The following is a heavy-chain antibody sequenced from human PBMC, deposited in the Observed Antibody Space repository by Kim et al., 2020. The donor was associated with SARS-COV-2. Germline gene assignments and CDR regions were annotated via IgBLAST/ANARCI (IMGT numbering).Heavy chain of an antibody. Sequence: YAESVKGRFTISRDNSKNTLYLQMNSLRAEDTAVYYCARPYSGSYSSPFDYWGQGTLVTVSS. CDR3: ARPYSGSYSSPFDY. V-gene: IGHV3-30*01. D-gene: IGHD1-26*01. J-gene: IGHJ4*02.